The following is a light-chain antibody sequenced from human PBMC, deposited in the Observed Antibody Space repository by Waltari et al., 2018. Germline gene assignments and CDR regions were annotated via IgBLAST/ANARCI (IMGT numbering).Light chain of an antibody. CDR3: SSYTSSSTVV. V-gene: IGLV2-14*01. CDR1: SSDVGGYNY. CDR2: EVS. J-gene: IGLJ2*01. Sequence: QSALTQPAPVSGSPGRSITISCTGTSSDVGGYNYVSWYQQTPGKAPKLMIYEVSNRPSGVSNRFSGSKSGNTASLTISGLQAEDDADYYCSSYTSSSTVVFGGGTKLTVL.